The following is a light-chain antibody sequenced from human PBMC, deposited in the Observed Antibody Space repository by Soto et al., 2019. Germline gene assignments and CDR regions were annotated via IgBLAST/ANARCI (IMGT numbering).Light chain of an antibody. CDR2: GAS. CDR1: QSISSSY. CDR3: QQYDSLPIT. Sequence: EIVLTQSPATLSVSPGERATLSCRASQSISSSYLAWYQQKPGQAPRLLIYGASSRATGIPDRFSGSGAGTDFTLTINRVAPEDFAVYYCQQYDSLPITFGQGTRLEIK. V-gene: IGKV3-20*01. J-gene: IGKJ5*01.